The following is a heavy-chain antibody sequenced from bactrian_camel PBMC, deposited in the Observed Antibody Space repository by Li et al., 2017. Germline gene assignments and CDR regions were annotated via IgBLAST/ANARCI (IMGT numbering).Heavy chain of an antibody. CDR3: AATPLVYSSYRCTTFLEHFYNL. J-gene: IGHJ4*01. Sequence: QLVESGGGLVQPGGSLRLSCAASGFTFSSYWMYWVRQATGKGLEWVSNINSGGGNTYYADSVKGRFTISRDTANNTVYLQMNSLKPEDTAMYYCAATPLVYSSYRCTTFLEHFYNLWGQGTQVTVS. D-gene: IGHD3*01. CDR2: INSGGGNT. CDR1: GFTFSSYW. V-gene: IGHV3S25*01.